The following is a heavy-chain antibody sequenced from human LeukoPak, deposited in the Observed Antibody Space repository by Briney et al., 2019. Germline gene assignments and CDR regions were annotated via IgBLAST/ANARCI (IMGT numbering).Heavy chain of an antibody. CDR1: GGSVSSGSYY. CDR2: IYYSGST. D-gene: IGHD3-10*01. J-gene: IGHJ5*02. V-gene: IGHV4-61*01. Sequence: SETLSLTCTVSGGSVSSGSYYWNWIRQPPGKGLEWIGYIYYSGSTNYNPSLKSRVTISVDTSKNQFSLKLSSVTAADTAAYYCARGGWLDPWGQGTLVTVSS. CDR3: ARGGWLDP.